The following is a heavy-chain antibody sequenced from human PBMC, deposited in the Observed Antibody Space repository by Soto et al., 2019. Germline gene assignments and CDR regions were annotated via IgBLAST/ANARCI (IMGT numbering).Heavy chain of an antibody. CDR1: GFTFSSYG. Sequence: QVQLVESGGGVVQPGRSLRLSCAASGFTFSSYGMHWVRQAPGKGLEWVAVIWYDGSNKYYADSVKGRFTISRDNSKNTLYLQMYSLRAEDTAVYYCARDFRMMGLGYFDYWGQGTLVTVSS. J-gene: IGHJ4*02. V-gene: IGHV3-33*01. CDR3: ARDFRMMGLGYFDY. CDR2: IWYDGSNK. D-gene: IGHD3-16*01.